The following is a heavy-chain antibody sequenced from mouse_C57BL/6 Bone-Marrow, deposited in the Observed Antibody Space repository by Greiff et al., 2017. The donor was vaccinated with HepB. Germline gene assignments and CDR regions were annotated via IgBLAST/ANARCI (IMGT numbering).Heavy chain of an antibody. CDR3: ASPFITTVVADV. CDR1: GYAFSSSW. Sequence: QVQLQQSGPELVKPGASVKISCKASGYAFSSSWMNWVKQRPGKGLEWIGRIYPGDGDTNYNGKFKGKATLTADKSSSTAYMQLSSLTSEDSAVYFCASPFITTVVADVWGTGTTVTVSS. D-gene: IGHD1-1*01. CDR2: IYPGDGDT. J-gene: IGHJ1*03. V-gene: IGHV1-82*01.